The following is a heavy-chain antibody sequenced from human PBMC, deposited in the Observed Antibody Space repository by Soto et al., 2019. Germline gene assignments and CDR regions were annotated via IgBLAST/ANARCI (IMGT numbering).Heavy chain of an antibody. CDR2: ISSSSSTI. CDR3: ARDRWGLAGYYFDY. J-gene: IGHJ4*02. CDR1: GFTFSSYS. V-gene: IGHV3-48*02. Sequence: GGSLRLSCAASGFTFSSYSMNWVRQAPGKGLEWVSYISSSSSTIYYADSVKGRFTISRDNAKNSLYLQMNSLRDEDTAVYYCARDRWGLAGYYFDYWGQGTLVTVSS. D-gene: IGHD3-10*01.